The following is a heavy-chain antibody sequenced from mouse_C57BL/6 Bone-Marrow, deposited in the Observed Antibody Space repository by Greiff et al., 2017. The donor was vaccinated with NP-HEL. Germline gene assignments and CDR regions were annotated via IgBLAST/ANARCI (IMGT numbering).Heavy chain of an antibody. D-gene: IGHD1-1*01. CDR1: GYTFTSYW. Sequence: QVQLQQPGAELVKPGASVKLSCKASGYTFTSYWMQWVKQRPGQGLEWIGDIYPSDSFPNYNQKFKGKATLTVDTSSSTAYMQLSSLTSEDSAVYYCARDYYGSSHWYFDVWGTGTTVTVSS. J-gene: IGHJ1*03. V-gene: IGHV1-50*01. CDR3: ARDYYGSSHWYFDV. CDR2: IYPSDSFP.